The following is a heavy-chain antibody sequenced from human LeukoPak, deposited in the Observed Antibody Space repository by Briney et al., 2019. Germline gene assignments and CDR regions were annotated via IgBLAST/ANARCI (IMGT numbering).Heavy chain of an antibody. CDR1: GYTFTGYY. V-gene: IGHV1-69*06. Sequence: SVKVSCKASGYTFTGYYMHWVRQAPGQGLEWMGRIIPIFGTANYAQKFQGRVTITADKSTSTAYMELSSLRSEDTAVYYCARQARDYYYYYMDVWGKGTTVTVSS. CDR2: IIPIFGTA. CDR3: ARQARDYYYYYMDV. J-gene: IGHJ6*03.